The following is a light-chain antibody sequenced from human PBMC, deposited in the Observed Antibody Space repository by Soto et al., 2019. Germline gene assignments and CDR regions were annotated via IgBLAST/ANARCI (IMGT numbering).Light chain of an antibody. CDR2: DVS. J-gene: IGKJ4*02. Sequence: IPMAQAPSSLSTSVGDRVTFTCQASQGIRNYFNCDQVKPGIAPQLLVYDVSTLEPGVPSRFSGSGYGSYFTFTINNLQADDVATYYCKQSDSLPLTFGGGTKVEIK. CDR1: QGIRNY. V-gene: IGKV1-33*01. CDR3: KQSDSLPLT.